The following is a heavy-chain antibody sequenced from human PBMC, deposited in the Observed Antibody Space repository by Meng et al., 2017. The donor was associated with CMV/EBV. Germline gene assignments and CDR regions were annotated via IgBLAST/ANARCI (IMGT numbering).Heavy chain of an antibody. D-gene: IGHD3-3*01. CDR1: GGSFSGYY. CDR2: INHSGST. J-gene: IGHJ4*02. Sequence: CAVYGGSFSGYYWSWIRQAPGKELEWIGEINHSGSTNYNPSLKSRLTISVDTSKNQFSLKLSSVTAADTAVYYCARDNDFWSGSIDYWGQGTLVTVSS. CDR3: ARDNDFWSGSIDY. V-gene: IGHV4-34*01.